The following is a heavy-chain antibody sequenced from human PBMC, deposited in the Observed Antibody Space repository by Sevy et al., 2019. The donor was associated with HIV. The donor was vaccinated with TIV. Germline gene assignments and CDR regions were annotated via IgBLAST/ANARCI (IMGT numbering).Heavy chain of an antibody. CDR3: TRGLRGRSTGSSGWHDFFDN. CDR1: LSTFSASA. V-gene: IGHV3-30-3*01. J-gene: IGHJ4*01. Sequence: GGSLRLSCAASLSTFSASAMDWVRQAPGKGLEWVAVISTDGNIKYYADSVKGRFTISRDNSKNMVSLQMNSLRPDDTAIYYCTRGLRGRSTGSSGWHDFFDNWGHGTLVTVSS. CDR2: ISTDGNIK. D-gene: IGHD6-19*01.